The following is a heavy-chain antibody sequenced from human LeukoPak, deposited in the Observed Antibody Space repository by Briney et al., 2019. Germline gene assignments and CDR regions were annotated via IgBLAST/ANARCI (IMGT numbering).Heavy chain of an antibody. Sequence: GGSLRLSCAASEFTFSSYAMSWVRQAPGKGLEWVSAISGTGGSTYYADSVKGRFTISRDNSKNTLYLQMNSLRAEDTAVYYCAKDGYDILTGYRRFDPWGQGTLVTVSS. CDR1: EFTFSSYA. CDR3: AKDGYDILTGYRRFDP. CDR2: ISGTGGST. J-gene: IGHJ5*02. D-gene: IGHD3-9*01. V-gene: IGHV3-23*01.